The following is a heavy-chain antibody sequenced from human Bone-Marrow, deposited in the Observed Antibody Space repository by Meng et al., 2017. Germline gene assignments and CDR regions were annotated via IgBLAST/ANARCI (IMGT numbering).Heavy chain of an antibody. CDR2: ISSSGSTI. Sequence: GESLKSSCAASGFTFSSYEMNWVRQAPGKGLEWVSYISSSGSTIYYADSVKGRCTISRDNAKNSLYLQMNSLRAEDTAVYYCARSGSVRGGLKGYYYGMDVWGQGTTVTVSS. J-gene: IGHJ6*02. CDR3: ARSGSVRGGLKGYYYGMDV. CDR1: GFTFSSYE. V-gene: IGHV3-48*03. D-gene: IGHD3-10*01.